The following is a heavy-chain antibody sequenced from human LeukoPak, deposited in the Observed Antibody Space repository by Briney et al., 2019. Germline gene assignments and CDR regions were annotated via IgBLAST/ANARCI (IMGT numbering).Heavy chain of an antibody. CDR2: IYHSGSS. J-gene: IGHJ6*03. CDR3: ARRPYYYYYMDV. CDR1: GYSISSDYY. V-gene: IGHV4-38-2*01. Sequence: SESLSLTCAVSGYSISSDYYGGGMRLPPEEGVGWIGTIYHSGSSYYNPSLNSRLSLLVDTSNNQFSLRLSSVPATDTAVYYCARRPYYYYYMDVWLKRTTVTVSS. D-gene: IGHD6-6*01.